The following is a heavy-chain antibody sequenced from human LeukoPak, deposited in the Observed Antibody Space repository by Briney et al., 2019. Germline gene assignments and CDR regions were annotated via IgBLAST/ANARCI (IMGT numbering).Heavy chain of an antibody. CDR1: GGTFSSYA. Sequence: ASVKVSCKASGGTFSSYAISWVRQAPGQGLEWMGRIIPIFGTANYAQKFQGRVTITTDESTSTAYMELSSLRSEDTAVYYCARDAYGNGDFDYWGQGTLVTVSS. CDR3: ARDAYGNGDFDY. J-gene: IGHJ4*02. D-gene: IGHD2-8*01. V-gene: IGHV1-69*05. CDR2: IIPIFGTA.